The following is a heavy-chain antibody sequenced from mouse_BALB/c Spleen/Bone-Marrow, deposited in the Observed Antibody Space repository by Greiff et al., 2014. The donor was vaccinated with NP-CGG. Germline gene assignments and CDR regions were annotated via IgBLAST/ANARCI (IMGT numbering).Heavy chain of an antibody. CDR3: TRRGFDF. Sequence: VQLKESGAELVKPGASVKLSCTASGFNIKDTYIHWVKRRPEQGLEWIGRIDPENGNIKYDPKFQVKATTTADTSSNTAYLQLSSLTSEDTAVYYCTRRGFDFWGQGTTLTVSS. V-gene: IGHV14-3*02. CDR1: GFNIKDTY. J-gene: IGHJ2*01. CDR2: IDPENGNI.